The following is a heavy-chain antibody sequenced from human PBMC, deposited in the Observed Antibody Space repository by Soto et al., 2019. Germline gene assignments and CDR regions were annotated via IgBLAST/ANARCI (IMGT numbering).Heavy chain of an antibody. CDR2: ISVTGGIT. D-gene: IGHD4-17*01. CDR3: AKSHGDLYYTSMDV. CDR1: GFTFNTYA. V-gene: IGHV3-23*01. J-gene: IGHJ6*03. Sequence: EVQLLESGGVLVQPGGSLRLSCVGSGFTFNTYAMTWVRQAPGKGLEWVSSISVTGGITYHADSVKGRFSISRDNSKNTLYLQMNSLRAEDTAVYYCAKSHGDLYYTSMDVWGKGTTVTVSS.